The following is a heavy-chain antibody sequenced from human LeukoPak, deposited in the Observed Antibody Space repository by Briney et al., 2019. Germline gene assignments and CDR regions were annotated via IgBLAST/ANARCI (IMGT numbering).Heavy chain of an antibody. Sequence: KPSETLSLTCAVYGGSFSGYYWSWIRQPPGKGLEWIGYVYYSGNTNYNPSLKSRVTISIDTSKNQFSLKLTSVTAADTAVYYCARAVPPHYWGQGTLVTVSS. CDR3: ARAVPPHY. J-gene: IGHJ4*02. CDR1: GGSFSGYY. V-gene: IGHV4-59*01. CDR2: VYYSGNT. D-gene: IGHD6-6*01.